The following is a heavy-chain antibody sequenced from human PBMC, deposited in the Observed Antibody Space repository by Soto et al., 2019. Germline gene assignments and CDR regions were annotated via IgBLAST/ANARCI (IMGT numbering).Heavy chain of an antibody. J-gene: IGHJ4*02. CDR1: GFTFSTYG. CDR2: ISYDGSNK. Sequence: QVQLVESGGGVVQPGRSLRLSCAASGFTFSTYGMHWVRQAPGKGLEWVAVISYDGSNKYYADSVKGRFTIPRDNAKNTLYLQMNSLRAEDTAVYYCAKEEYSSSWYSYFDYWGQGTLVTVSS. V-gene: IGHV3-30*18. CDR3: AKEEYSSSWYSYFDY. D-gene: IGHD6-13*01.